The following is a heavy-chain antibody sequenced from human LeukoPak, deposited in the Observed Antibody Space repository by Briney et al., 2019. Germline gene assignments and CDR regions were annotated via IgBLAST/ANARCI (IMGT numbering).Heavy chain of an antibody. CDR2: IYYSGRT. V-gene: IGHV4-39*01. CDR1: GGSISSSNYY. J-gene: IGHJ5*02. CDR3: ARGRPDGSGSYYKFDP. Sequence: SETLSLTCTVSGGSISSSNYYWGWIRQPPGKGLEWIGSIYYSGRTYYNPSLKSRVTISVNTSKKQFPLKLSSVTAADTAVYYCARGRPDGSGSYYKFDPWGQGTLVTVSS. D-gene: IGHD3-10*01.